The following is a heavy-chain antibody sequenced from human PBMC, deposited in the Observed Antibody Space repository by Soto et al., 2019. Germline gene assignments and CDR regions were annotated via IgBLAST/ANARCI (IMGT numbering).Heavy chain of an antibody. Sequence: GASVKVSCKASGYTFTSYYMHWVRQAPGQGLEWMGIINPSGGSTSYAQKFQGRVTMTRDTSTSTVYMELSSLRSEDTAVYYCARDYYSCGWLTSEYFQHSAQGSFVTVSA. D-gene: IGHD6-19*01. CDR3: ARDYYSCGWLTSEYFQH. CDR2: INPSGGST. J-gene: IGHJ1*01. CDR1: GYTFTSYY. V-gene: IGHV1-46*01.